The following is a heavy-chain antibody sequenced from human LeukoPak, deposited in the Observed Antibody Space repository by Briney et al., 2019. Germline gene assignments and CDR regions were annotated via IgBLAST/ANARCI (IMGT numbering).Heavy chain of an antibody. J-gene: IGHJ4*02. CDR3: TRSPDGVDY. CDR1: GFTFSNYW. V-gene: IGHV3-7*01. Sequence: GGSLRLSCAASGFTFSNYWMTWVRQAPGKGPEWVANIKQDGSEKYYLDSVKGRFTISRDNAKNSLYLEMNSLRAEDTAVYYCTRSPDGVDYWGQGTLVTVSS. CDR2: IKQDGSEK. D-gene: IGHD3-10*01.